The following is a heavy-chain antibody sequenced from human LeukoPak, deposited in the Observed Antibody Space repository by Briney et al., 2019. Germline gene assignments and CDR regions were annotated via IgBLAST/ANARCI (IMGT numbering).Heavy chain of an antibody. J-gene: IGHJ4*02. D-gene: IGHD3-22*01. CDR1: GITLSNDG. CDR3: AKRGVVIRVILVGFHKEAYYFDS. Sequence: AGSLRLSCGVSGITLSNDGMSWVRQATGKGLEWVAGISDSGGRTNYADSVKGRFTISRDNPKNTLYLQMNSLRAEDTAVYFCAKRGVVIRVILVGFHKEAYYFDSWGQGALVTVSS. CDR2: ISDSGGRT. V-gene: IGHV3-23*01.